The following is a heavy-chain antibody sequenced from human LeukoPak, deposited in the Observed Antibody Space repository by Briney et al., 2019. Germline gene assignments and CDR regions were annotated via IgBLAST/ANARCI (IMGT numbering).Heavy chain of an antibody. CDR1: GFTFSNYW. V-gene: IGHV3-74*01. Sequence: GGSLRLSCTVSGFTFSNYWMHWVRQVPGKGLVWVSRINNDGRTTSYADSVKGRFTISRENAKNTLYLQMNSLRAEDTAVYYCAELGITMIGGVWGKGTTVTISS. CDR3: AELGITMIGGV. D-gene: IGHD3-10*02. CDR2: INNDGRTT. J-gene: IGHJ6*04.